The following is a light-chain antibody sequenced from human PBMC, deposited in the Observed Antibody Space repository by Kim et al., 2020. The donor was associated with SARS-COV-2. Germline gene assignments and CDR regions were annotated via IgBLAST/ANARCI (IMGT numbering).Light chain of an antibody. CDR1: SSDVGGYNY. CDR2: DVS. CDR3: SSYTSSSTLYV. J-gene: IGLJ1*01. Sequence: SFTISCTGTSSDVGGYNYVSWYQQHPGKAPKLMIYDVSNRPSGVSNRFSGSKSGNTASLTISGLQAEDEADYYCSSYTSSSTLYVFGTGTEVTVL. V-gene: IGLV2-14*03.